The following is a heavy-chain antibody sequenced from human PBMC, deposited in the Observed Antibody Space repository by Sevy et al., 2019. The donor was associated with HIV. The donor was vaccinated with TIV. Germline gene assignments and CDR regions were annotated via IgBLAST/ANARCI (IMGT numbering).Heavy chain of an antibody. D-gene: IGHD3-3*01. CDR3: ATLDFWSDHPFYGTDV. V-gene: IGHV1-24*01. CDR2: FDPEEGET. CDR1: GYTLSELP. J-gene: IGHJ6*02. Sequence: ASVKVSCKVSGYTLSELPMHWVRQAPGKGLEWLGGFDPEEGETIYAQKFQGRVTMTEDTSTDTAYMELSRLRSEDTAVYYCATLDFWSDHPFYGTDVWGQGTTITVSS.